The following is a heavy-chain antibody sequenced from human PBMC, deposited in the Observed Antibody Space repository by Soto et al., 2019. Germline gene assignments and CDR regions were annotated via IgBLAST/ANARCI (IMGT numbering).Heavy chain of an antibody. D-gene: IGHD3-22*01. V-gene: IGHV3-23*01. CDR2: ISGSGGST. Sequence: PGGSLRLSCAASGVTFSSYAMSWVREAPVKRLEWVSGISGSGGSTYYADSVKGRFTISRDNSKNSLYLQMNSLRAEDTAVYYCARDRYYDSSQPGYWGQGTLVTVSS. CDR3: ARDRYYDSSQPGY. CDR1: GVTFSSYA. J-gene: IGHJ4*02.